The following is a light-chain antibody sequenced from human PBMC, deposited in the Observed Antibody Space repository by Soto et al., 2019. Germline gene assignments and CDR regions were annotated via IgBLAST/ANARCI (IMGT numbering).Light chain of an antibody. J-gene: IGLJ1*01. CDR3: SSYTSSSTLYV. V-gene: IGLV2-14*01. CDR2: DVS. CDR1: SSDFGGYNY. Sequence: QSALTQPASVSGFPGRSITISCTGTSSDFGGYNYVSWYQQHPGKAPKLMIYDVSNRPSGVSNRFSGSKSGNTASLTISGLQAEDEADYYCSSYTSSSTLYVFGTGTKVTVL.